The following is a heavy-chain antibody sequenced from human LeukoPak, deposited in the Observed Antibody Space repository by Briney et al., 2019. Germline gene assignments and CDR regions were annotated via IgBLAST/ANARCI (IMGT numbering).Heavy chain of an antibody. V-gene: IGHV5-51*01. CDR1: GYRFTSYW. D-gene: IGHD5-24*01. CDR3: ARRDGSAQYYFDH. CDR2: IYPGDSDT. J-gene: IGHJ4*02. Sequence: GESLKISCKGSGYRFTSYWIGWVRQLPGKGLEWMGIIYPGDSDTRYSPSFQGQVTISADKSISTAYLQWSSLKASDTAMYYCARRDGSAQYYFDHWGQGTLVTVSS.